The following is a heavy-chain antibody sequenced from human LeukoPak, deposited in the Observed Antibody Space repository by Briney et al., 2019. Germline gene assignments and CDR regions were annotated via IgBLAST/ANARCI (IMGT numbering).Heavy chain of an antibody. CDR3: ASSEYQLLRRDYYYYYGMDV. V-gene: IGHV1-69*13. D-gene: IGHD2-2*01. Sequence: ASVKVSCKASGYTFTSYGISWVRQAPGQGLEWMGGIIPIFGTANYAQKFQGRVTITADESTSTAYMELSSLRSEDTAVYYCASSEYQLLRRDYYYYYGMDVWGQGTTVTVSS. CDR1: GYTFTSYG. CDR2: IIPIFGTA. J-gene: IGHJ6*02.